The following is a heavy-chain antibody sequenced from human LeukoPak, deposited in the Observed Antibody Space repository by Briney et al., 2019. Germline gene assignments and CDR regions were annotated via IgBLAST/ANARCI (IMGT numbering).Heavy chain of an antibody. V-gene: IGHV1-8*01. J-gene: IGHJ4*02. D-gene: IGHD1-1*01. CDR1: GYTFTSYD. CDR3: ARVLSQYNWNSYDY. Sequence: GASVKVSCKASGYTFTSYDINWVRQATGQGLEWMGWMNPNSGNTGYAQKFQGRVTMTRNTSISTAYMELSSLRSEDTAVYYCARVLSQYNWNSYDYWGQGTLVTVSS. CDR2: MNPNSGNT.